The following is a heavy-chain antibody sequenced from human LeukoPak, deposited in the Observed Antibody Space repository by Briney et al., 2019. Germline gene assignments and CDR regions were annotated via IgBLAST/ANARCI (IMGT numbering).Heavy chain of an antibody. CDR3: ARDEGYSYGQAIDC. Sequence: PGGSLRLSCAASGFTVSSNYMSWVRQAPGKGLEWVSVIYSGGSTYYADSVKGRFTISRDNSKNTLYLQMNSLRAEDTAVYYCARDEGYSYGQAIDCWGQGTLVTVSS. CDR2: IYSGGST. CDR1: GFTVSSNY. J-gene: IGHJ4*02. V-gene: IGHV3-66*01. D-gene: IGHD5-18*01.